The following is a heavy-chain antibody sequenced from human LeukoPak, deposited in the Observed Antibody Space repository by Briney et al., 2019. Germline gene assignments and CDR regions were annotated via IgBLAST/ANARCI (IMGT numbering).Heavy chain of an antibody. J-gene: IGHJ4*02. CDR2: IKQDGSER. CDR1: GSTFSNYW. V-gene: IGHV3-7*01. CDR3: ATKSVTRYFDY. D-gene: IGHD4-11*01. Sequence: GGSLRLSCGASGSTFSNYWMSWVRQAPGKGLEWVANIKQDGSERYYADSVKGRFTISRDNAKDSLYLQMNSLRAEDTAVYFCATKSVTRYFDYWGQGNLVTVSS.